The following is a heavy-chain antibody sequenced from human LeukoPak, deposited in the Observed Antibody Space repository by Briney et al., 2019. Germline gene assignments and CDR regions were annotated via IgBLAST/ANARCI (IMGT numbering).Heavy chain of an antibody. CDR3: ARGPFGYSYGYVHAFDI. V-gene: IGHV4-38-2*02. D-gene: IGHD5-18*01. CDR1: GYSISSGYY. CDR2: IHHSGTS. J-gene: IGHJ3*02. Sequence: SETLSLTCTVSGYSISSGYYWGWIRQPPGKGLEWIGSIHHSGTSYNNQSLKSRVTISVDTSKNLFSLKLSSVTAADTAVYYCARGPFGYSYGYVHAFDIWGQGTMVTVSS.